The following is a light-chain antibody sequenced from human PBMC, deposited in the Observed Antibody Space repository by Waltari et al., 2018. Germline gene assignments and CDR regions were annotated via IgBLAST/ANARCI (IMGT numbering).Light chain of an antibody. CDR3: CSYAGTSTMV. V-gene: IGLV2-23*02. CDR2: EVT. J-gene: IGLJ3*02. Sequence: QSALPQPASLSGSPGMSITISCNGTRRDVGASHLFSWYQQHPGKAPKLIIFEVTKRPSGISDRFSGSKSDNTATLTISGLQAEDEADYFCCSYAGTSTMVFGGGTKLTVL. CDR1: RRDVGASHL.